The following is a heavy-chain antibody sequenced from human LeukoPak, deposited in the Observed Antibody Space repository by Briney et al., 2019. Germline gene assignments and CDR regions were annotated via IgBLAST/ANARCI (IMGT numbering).Heavy chain of an antibody. Sequence: SETLSLTCTVSGGSISSGGYYWSWIRQHPGKGLEWIGYIYYSGSTYYNPSLKSRVTISVDTSKNQFSLKLSSVTAADTAVYYCARRYSTVTYYYYYMDVWGKGTTVTVSS. CDR2: IYYSGST. J-gene: IGHJ6*03. CDR3: ARRYSTVTYYYYYMDV. CDR1: GGSISSGGYY. V-gene: IGHV4-31*03. D-gene: IGHD5-24*01.